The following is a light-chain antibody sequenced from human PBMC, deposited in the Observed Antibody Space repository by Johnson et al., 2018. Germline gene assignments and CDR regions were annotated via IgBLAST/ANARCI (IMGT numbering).Light chain of an antibody. Sequence: QSVLTQPPSVSAAPGQKVTISCSGSSSNIGNNYVSWYQQLPGTAPKLLIYENNKRPSGIPDRFSGSKSGTSATLGITGLQTGDEADYYCGTWDSSLSYGNVFATWTKVTVL. CDR1: SSNIGNNY. J-gene: IGLJ1*01. CDR3: GTWDSSLSYGNV. CDR2: ENN. V-gene: IGLV1-51*02.